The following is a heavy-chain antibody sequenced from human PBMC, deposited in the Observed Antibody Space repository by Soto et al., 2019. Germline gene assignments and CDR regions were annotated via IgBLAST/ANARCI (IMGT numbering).Heavy chain of an antibody. D-gene: IGHD2-15*01. CDR1: GGSISSYY. CDR3: ARGYCSGGSCYRFNFDY. V-gene: IGHV4-59*01. Sequence: SETLSLTCSVSGGSISSYYWSWIRQPPGKGLEWIGYIYYSGSTNYNPSLKSRVTISVDTSKNQFSLKLSSVTAADTAVYYCARGYCSGGSCYRFNFDYWGQGTQVTVSS. J-gene: IGHJ4*02. CDR2: IYYSGST.